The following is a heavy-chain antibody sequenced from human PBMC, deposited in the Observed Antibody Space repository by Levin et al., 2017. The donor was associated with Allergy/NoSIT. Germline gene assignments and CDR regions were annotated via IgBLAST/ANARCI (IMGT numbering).Heavy chain of an antibody. CDR2: ISYDGSNK. CDR3: AKDGGGSGWYGWFDP. J-gene: IGHJ5*02. V-gene: IGHV3-30*18. CDR1: GFTFSSYG. Sequence: QLGESLKISCAASGFTFSSYGMHWVRQAPGKGLEWVAVISYDGSNKYYADSVKGRFTISRDNSKNTLYLQMNSLRAEDTAVYYCAKDGGGSGWYGWFDPWGQGTLVTVSS. D-gene: IGHD6-19*01.